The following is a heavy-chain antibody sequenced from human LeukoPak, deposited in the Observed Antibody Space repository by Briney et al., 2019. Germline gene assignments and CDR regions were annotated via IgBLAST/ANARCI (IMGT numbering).Heavy chain of an antibody. CDR2: ISSSSSNI. J-gene: IGHJ4*02. CDR3: AKDPPYSSSWYWDYFFDF. CDR1: GFTFSSYT. Sequence: GGSLRLSCAASGFTFSSYTMNWVRQAPGKGLEWVSSISSSSSNIYYADSVKGRFTISRDNAKNSLYLQLHNLRAEDTAIYYCAKDPPYSSSWYWDYFFDFWGQGTLVTVSS. V-gene: IGHV3-21*04. D-gene: IGHD6-13*01.